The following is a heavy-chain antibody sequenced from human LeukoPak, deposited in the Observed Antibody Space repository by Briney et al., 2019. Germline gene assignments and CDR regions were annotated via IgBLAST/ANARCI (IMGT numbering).Heavy chain of an antibody. V-gene: IGHV4-4*02. CDR2: IYHSGST. Sequence: SETLSLTCAVSGGSISSSNWWSWVPQPPGKGLEWIGEIYHSGSTNYNPSLKSRVTISVDKSKNQFSLKLSSVTAADTAVYYCTKRGDLLLWFGEPPNWFDPWGQGTVVTVSS. CDR3: TKRGDLLLWFGEPPNWFDP. CDR1: GGSISSSNW. J-gene: IGHJ5*02. D-gene: IGHD3-10*01.